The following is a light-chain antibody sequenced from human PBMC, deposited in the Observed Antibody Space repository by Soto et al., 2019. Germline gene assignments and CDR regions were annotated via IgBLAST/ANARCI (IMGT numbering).Light chain of an antibody. CDR1: QSINNW. CDR3: QQYQSYST. V-gene: IGKV1-5*03. Sequence: DIQMTQSPSTLSASVGDRVTITCRASQSINNWLAWYQQKPGRAPNLLIYKASNLESGVPSRFSGSGSGTEFTLTISSLQPDDFATYYCQQYQSYSTFGQGTKVEIK. CDR2: KAS. J-gene: IGKJ1*01.